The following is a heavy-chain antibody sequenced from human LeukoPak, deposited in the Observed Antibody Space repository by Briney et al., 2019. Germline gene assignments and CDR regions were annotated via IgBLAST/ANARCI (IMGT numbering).Heavy chain of an antibody. V-gene: IGHV4-39*02. CDR2: IYQSGSGSS. J-gene: IGHJ4*02. CDR3: ASTLRFLPYRRFDY. D-gene: IGHD3-3*01. Sequence: SETLSLTCSVSGGSIISTNYYWGWIRQPPGKGREWIGSIYQSGSGSSYYNPSLKSRVTISGDTSKNHFFLRLSSVTAADTAVYYCASTLRFLPYRRFDYWGQGTLVTVPS. CDR1: GGSIISTNYY.